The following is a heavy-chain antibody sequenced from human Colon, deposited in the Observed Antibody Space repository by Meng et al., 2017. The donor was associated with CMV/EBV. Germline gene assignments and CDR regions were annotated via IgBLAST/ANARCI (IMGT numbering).Heavy chain of an antibody. V-gene: IGHV3-23*01. D-gene: IGHD5-18*01. CDR1: GFAFSTYA. CDR2: ISGSGART. CDR3: AKGLRGYTYGYYFDY. J-gene: IGHJ4*02. Sequence: GFAFSTYAMSWVRQAPGKGLEWVSAISGSGARTYHADSVKGRFIISRDNSKNTLSLQMNSLRAEDTAVYYCAKGLRGYTYGYYFDYWGQGTLVTVSS.